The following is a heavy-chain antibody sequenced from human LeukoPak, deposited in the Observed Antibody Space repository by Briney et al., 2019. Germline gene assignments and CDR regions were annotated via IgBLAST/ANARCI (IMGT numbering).Heavy chain of an antibody. CDR2: IIPIFGIA. Sequence: SVKVSCKASGGTFSSYAISWVRQAPGQGLELMGRIIPIFGIANYAQKFQGRVTITADKSTSTAYMELSSLRSEDTAVYYCARGGGYCSGGSCPIDYWGQGTLVTVSS. J-gene: IGHJ4*02. CDR3: ARGGGYCSGGSCPIDY. D-gene: IGHD2-15*01. CDR1: GGTFSSYA. V-gene: IGHV1-69*04.